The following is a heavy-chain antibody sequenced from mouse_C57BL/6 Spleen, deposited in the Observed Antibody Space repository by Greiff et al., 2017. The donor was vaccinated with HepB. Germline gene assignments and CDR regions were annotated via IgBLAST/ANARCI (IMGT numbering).Heavy chain of an antibody. CDR1: GYTFTDYN. Sequence: EVQLQQSGPELVKPGASVKMSCKASGYTFTDYNMHWVKQSHGKSLEWIGYINPNNGGTSYNQKFKGKATLTVNKSSSTAYMELRSLTSEDSAVYSCARSIVATFRYAMDYWGQGTSVTVSS. D-gene: IGHD2-5*01. V-gene: IGHV1-22*01. CDR2: INPNNGGT. J-gene: IGHJ4*01. CDR3: ARSIVATFRYAMDY.